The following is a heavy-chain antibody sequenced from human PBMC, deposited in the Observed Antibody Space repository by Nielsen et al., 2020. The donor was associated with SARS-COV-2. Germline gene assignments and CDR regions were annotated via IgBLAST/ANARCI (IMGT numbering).Heavy chain of an antibody. D-gene: IGHD7-27*01. Sequence: ASVKVSCKASGYTFTSYGISWVRQAPGQGLEWMGWISAYNGNTNYAQKLQGRVTMTTDTSTSTAYMELRSLRSDDTAVYYCASAPGATDAFDIWGQGAMVTVSS. CDR1: GYTFTSYG. J-gene: IGHJ3*02. V-gene: IGHV1-18*01. CDR3: ASAPGATDAFDI. CDR2: ISAYNGNT.